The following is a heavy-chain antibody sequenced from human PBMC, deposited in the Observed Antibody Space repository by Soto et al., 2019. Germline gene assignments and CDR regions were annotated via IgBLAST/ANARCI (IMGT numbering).Heavy chain of an antibody. CDR3: AKDFTMIVVVILDY. Sequence: GGSLRLSCAASGFTFSSYAMSWVRQAPGKGLEWVSAISGSGGSTYDADSVKGRFTISRDNSKNTLYLQMNSLRAEDTAVYYCAKDFTMIVVVILDYWGQGTLVTVSS. D-gene: IGHD3-22*01. CDR1: GFTFSSYA. CDR2: ISGSGGST. J-gene: IGHJ4*02. V-gene: IGHV3-23*01.